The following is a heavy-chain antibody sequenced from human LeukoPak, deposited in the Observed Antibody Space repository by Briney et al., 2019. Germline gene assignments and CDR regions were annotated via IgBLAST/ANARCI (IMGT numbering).Heavy chain of an antibody. V-gene: IGHV3-30*04. CDR1: GFTFSSYA. CDR3: ARDQGYGPDWYFDL. J-gene: IGHJ2*01. Sequence: GRSLRLSCAASGFTFSSYAMHWVRQAPGKGLEWVAVISYDGSNKYYADSVKGRFTISRDNSKNTLYLQMNSLRAEDTAVYYCARDQGYGPDWYFDLWGRGTLVTVSS. CDR2: ISYDGSNK. D-gene: IGHD5-12*01.